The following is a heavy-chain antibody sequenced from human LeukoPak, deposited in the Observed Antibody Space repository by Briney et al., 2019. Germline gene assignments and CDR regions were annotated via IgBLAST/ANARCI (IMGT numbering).Heavy chain of an antibody. D-gene: IGHD6-13*01. CDR2: ISYDGSNK. J-gene: IGHJ4*02. CDR3: ASGRQLGY. Sequence: QPGRSLRLSCAASGFTFSSHAMHWVRQAPGKGLEWVAVISYDGSNKYHADSVKGRFTISRDNSKNTLYLQMNSLRAEDTAVYYCASGRQLGYWGQGTLVTVSS. CDR1: GFTFSSHA. V-gene: IGHV3-30*03.